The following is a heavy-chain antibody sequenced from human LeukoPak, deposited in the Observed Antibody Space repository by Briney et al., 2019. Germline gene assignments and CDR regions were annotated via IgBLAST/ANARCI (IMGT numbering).Heavy chain of an antibody. D-gene: IGHD3-10*01. Sequence: PGGSLRLSCAASGFTFGSYEMNWVRQAPGKGLEWVSYIGTIISTTYYADSVKGRFTVSRDDAKNSLYLQMNSLRAEDTAVYYCAREIRGYYGSSGDYWGQGTLVTVSS. CDR2: IGTIISTT. J-gene: IGHJ4*02. CDR3: AREIRGYYGSSGDY. V-gene: IGHV3-48*03. CDR1: GFTFGSYE.